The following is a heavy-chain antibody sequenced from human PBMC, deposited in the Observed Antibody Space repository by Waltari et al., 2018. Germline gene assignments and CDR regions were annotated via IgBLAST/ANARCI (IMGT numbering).Heavy chain of an antibody. V-gene: IGHV3-48*03. CDR1: GFTFRSYE. J-gene: IGHJ4*02. Sequence: EVQVVESGGGLVQPGGSLRLSCAASGFTFRSYEMNWVRQAPGKGLEWISYISSSGSTIYYADSVKGRFTISRDNAKNSLFLQMTSLRADDTAVYYCAAYFDYWGQGTLVTVSS. D-gene: IGHD3-16*01. CDR2: ISSSGSTI. CDR3: AAYFDY.